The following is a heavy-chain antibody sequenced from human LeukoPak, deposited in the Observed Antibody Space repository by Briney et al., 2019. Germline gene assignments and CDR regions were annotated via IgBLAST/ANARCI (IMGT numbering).Heavy chain of an antibody. CDR3: AAYCSGGSCYSG. CDR2: INHSGST. Sequence: SETLSLTCAVYGGSFSGYYWSWIRQPPGKGLEWLGEINHSGSTNYNPSLKSRVIISVDTSKNQFSLKLSSVTAADTAVYYCAAYCSGGSCYSGWGQGTLVTVSS. J-gene: IGHJ4*02. V-gene: IGHV4-34*01. CDR1: GGSFSGYY. D-gene: IGHD2-15*01.